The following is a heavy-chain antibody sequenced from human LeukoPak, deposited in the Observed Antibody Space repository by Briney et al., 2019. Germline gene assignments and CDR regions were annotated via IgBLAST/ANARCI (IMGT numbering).Heavy chain of an antibody. CDR3: AIEGRGYSSSWYPEAFDI. V-gene: IGHV1-69*06. J-gene: IGHJ3*02. Sequence: ASVKVSCKASGGTFSSYAISWVRQAPGQGLEWMGGIIPIFGTANYAQKFQGRVTITADKSTSTAYMELSSLRSEDTAVYYCAIEGRGYSSSWYPEAFDIWGQGTMVTVSS. D-gene: IGHD6-13*01. CDR2: IIPIFGTA. CDR1: GGTFSSYA.